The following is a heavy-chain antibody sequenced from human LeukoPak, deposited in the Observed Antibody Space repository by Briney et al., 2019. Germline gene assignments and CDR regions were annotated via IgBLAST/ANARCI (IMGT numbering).Heavy chain of an antibody. D-gene: IGHD6-13*01. CDR1: GFIFSDYY. V-gene: IGHV3-11*04. Sequence: GGSLRLSCAASGFIFSDYYMTWIRQAPGKGLEWVSYISSSGNTINYADSVKGRFTISRDNARNSLYLQMNGLRAEDTAVYYCARDAGSYSFNYWGQGTLVTVSS. J-gene: IGHJ4*02. CDR2: ISSSGNTI. CDR3: ARDAGSYSFNY.